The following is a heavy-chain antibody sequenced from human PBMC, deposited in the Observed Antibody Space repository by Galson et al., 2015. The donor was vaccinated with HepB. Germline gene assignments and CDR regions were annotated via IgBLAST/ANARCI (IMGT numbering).Heavy chain of an antibody. CDR3: TREAYLAVAGNDAFDI. Sequence: SLRLSCAASGFTVGDSAMSWVRQAPGKGLERVGFIRSKAYGGTTEYAASVKGRFTISRDDSKSTAYLQMNSLKTEDTAVYYCTREAYLAVAGNDAFDIWGQGTMVTVSS. D-gene: IGHD6-19*01. J-gene: IGHJ3*02. V-gene: IGHV3-49*04. CDR1: GFTVGDSA. CDR2: IRSKAYGGTT.